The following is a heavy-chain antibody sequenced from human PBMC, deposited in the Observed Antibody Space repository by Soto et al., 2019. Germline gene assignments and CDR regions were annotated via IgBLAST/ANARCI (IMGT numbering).Heavy chain of an antibody. CDR2: IYPGDSDT. Sequence: GESLKLACKGSGYIFTSYWIGWVGQIPGKGLEWICIIYPGDSDTRYSPSFQGQVTISADKSISTAYLQWSSLKASDTAMYYCARHGGDADAPKYCSGGSCYRYYYYYGMDVWGQGTTVTVSS. D-gene: IGHD2-15*01. J-gene: IGHJ6*02. CDR1: GYIFTSYW. CDR3: ARHGGDADAPKYCSGGSCYRYYYYYGMDV. V-gene: IGHV5-51*01.